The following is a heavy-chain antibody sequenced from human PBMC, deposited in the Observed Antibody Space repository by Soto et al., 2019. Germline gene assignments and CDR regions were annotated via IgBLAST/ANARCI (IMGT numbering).Heavy chain of an antibody. CDR2: IDWDDDK. V-gene: IGHV2-70*04. D-gene: IGHD5-18*01. J-gene: IGHJ4*02. Sequence: GSGPTCEPTQTLTLTCTFSGFSLSTSGMRVSWIRQPPGKALEWLARIDWDDDKFYSTSLKTRLTISKDTSKNQVVLTMTNMDPVDTATYYCARIYSFGSTTYYFDYWGQGTLVTVSS. CDR3: ARIYSFGSTTYYFDY. CDR1: GFSLSTSGMR.